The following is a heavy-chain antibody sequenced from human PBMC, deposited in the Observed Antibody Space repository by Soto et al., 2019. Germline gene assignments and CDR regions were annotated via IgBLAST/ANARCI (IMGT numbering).Heavy chain of an antibody. V-gene: IGHV1-18*04. CDR1: GYTFTSYG. D-gene: IGHD3-3*01. CDR3: ARLFGVVSPGSYYYGMDV. Sequence: ASVKVSCKASGYTFTSYGISWVRRAPGQGLEWMGWISAYNGNTNYAQKLQGRVTMTTDTSTSTAYMELRSLRSDDTAVYYCARLFGVVSPGSYYYGMDVWGQGTTVTVSS. CDR2: ISAYNGNT. J-gene: IGHJ6*02.